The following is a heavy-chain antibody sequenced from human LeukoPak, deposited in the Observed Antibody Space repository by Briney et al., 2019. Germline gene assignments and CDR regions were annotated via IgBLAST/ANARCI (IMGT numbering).Heavy chain of an antibody. V-gene: IGHV3-21*01. D-gene: IGHD2-15*01. J-gene: IGHJ5*02. CDR3: ARDLRYNWFDP. CDR2: ISSSSSYI. CDR1: GFTSSSYS. Sequence: PGGSLRLSCAASGFTSSSYSRNWIRQAPGKGLEWVSSISSSSSYIYYADSVKGRFTISRDNAKNSLYLQMNSLRAEDTAVYYCARDLRYNWFDPWGQGTLVTVSS.